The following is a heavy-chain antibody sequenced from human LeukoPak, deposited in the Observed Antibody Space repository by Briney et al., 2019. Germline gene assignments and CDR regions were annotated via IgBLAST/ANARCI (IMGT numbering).Heavy chain of an antibody. CDR3: TKALSIAVAGTGVLYFDY. D-gene: IGHD6-19*01. CDR2: ICGSGDKK. CDR1: GFPFSSYD. V-gene: IGHV3-30*02. J-gene: IGHJ4*02. Sequence: GGSRRLSCAASGFPFSSYDVTWLRQAPGKGLEWVAFICGSGDKKYYADSVTGRFTISRDNSKNTLYLQMKSLRAEDTAVYYCTKALSIAVAGTGVLYFDYWGQGTLVTVSS.